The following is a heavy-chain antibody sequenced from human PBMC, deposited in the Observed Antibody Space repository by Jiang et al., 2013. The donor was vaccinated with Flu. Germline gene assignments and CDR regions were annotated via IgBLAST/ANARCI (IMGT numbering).Heavy chain of an antibody. J-gene: IGHJ4*02. CDR1: GFTFSSYA. CDR3: VKEEEPYNNFDY. D-gene: IGHD5-24*01. V-gene: IGHV3-64D*06. Sequence: QPGGSLRLSCSASGFTFSSYAMHWVRQAPGKGLECVSTISSDGGSTFYADSVKGRFTISRDNSKNTLYLQMSSLRAEDTAVYYCVKEEEPYNNFDYWGQGTLVTVSS. CDR2: ISSDGGST.